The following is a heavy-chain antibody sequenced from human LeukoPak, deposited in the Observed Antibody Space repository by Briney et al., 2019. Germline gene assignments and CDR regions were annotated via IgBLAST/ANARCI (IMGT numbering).Heavy chain of an antibody. V-gene: IGHV5-51*01. D-gene: IGHD1-26*01. J-gene: IGHJ4*02. CDR1: GYSFTSYW. CDR2: IYPGDSDT. CDR3: ARRGLGVGATYYFDY. Sequence: GESLKISCKGSGYSFTSYWIAWVRQMPGKGLEWMGIIYPGDSDTRYSPSFQGQVTISADKSISTAYLQWSSLKASDTAMYYCARRGLGVGATYYFDYWGQGTLVTVSS.